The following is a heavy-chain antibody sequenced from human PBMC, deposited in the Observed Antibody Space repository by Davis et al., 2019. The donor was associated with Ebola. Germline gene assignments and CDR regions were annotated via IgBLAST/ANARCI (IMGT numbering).Heavy chain of an antibody. Sequence: PGGSLRLSCKGSVSLFTSYWIGWVRQMPGKGLEWMGIIYPGYSDTRYSPSFQGQVTISADKSISTAYLQWSSLKASDTAMYYCASSLLGDYGDYVFDYWGQGTLVTVSS. J-gene: IGHJ4*02. V-gene: IGHV5-51*01. CDR1: VSLFTSYW. CDR2: IYPGYSDT. CDR3: ASSLLGDYGDYVFDY. D-gene: IGHD4-17*01.